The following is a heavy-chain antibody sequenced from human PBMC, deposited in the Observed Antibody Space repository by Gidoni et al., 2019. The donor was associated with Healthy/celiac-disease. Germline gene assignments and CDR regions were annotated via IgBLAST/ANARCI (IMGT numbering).Heavy chain of an antibody. Sequence: QVQLVQSGAEVKKPGAAVKVSCKASGYTFTSYYMHWVRQGPGQGLEWMGIINPSGGSTSYAQKFQGRVTMTRDTSTSTVYMELSSLRSEDTAVYYCARVDGGAFDIWGQGTMVTVSS. D-gene: IGHD3-16*01. CDR3: ARVDGGAFDI. V-gene: IGHV1-46*01. CDR1: GYTFTSYY. CDR2: INPSGGST. J-gene: IGHJ3*02.